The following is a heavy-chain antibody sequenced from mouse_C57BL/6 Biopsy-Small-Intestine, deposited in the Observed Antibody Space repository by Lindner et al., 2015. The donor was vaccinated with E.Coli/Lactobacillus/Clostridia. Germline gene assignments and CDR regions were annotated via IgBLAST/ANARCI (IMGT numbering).Heavy chain of an antibody. CDR3: ARRGGYVGTPLFAY. CDR1: GYTFTSYD. V-gene: IGHV1-58*01. Sequence: VQLQESGAELVRPGSSVKMSCKTSGYTFTSYDINWVKQRPGQGLEWIGYIYIGNGYTEYNEKFKGKATLTSDTSPSTAYMQLSSLTSEDSAIYFCARRGGYVGTPLFAYWGQGTLVTVSA. J-gene: IGHJ3*01. CDR2: IYIGNGYT. D-gene: IGHD2-2*01.